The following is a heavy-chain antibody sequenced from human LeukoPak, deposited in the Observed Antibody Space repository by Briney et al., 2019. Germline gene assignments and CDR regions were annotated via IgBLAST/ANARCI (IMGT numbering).Heavy chain of an antibody. V-gene: IGHV7-4-1*02. CDR2: INTNTGNP. CDR3: AIYHKDKPSLHQSDY. CDR1: GYTFTSYA. D-gene: IGHD1-14*01. Sequence: GASVKVSCKASGYTFTSYAMNWVRQAPGQGLEWMGWINTNTGNPTYAQGFTGRFVFSLDTSVSTAYLQISSLKAEDTAVYYCAIYHKDKPSLHQSDYWGQGTLVTVSS. J-gene: IGHJ4*02.